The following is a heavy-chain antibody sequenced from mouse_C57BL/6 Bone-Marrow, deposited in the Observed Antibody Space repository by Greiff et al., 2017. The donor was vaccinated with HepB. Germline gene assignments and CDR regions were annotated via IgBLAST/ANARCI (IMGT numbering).Heavy chain of an antibody. V-gene: IGHV6-3*01. CDR1: GFTFSNYW. CDR3: TPHYYGSSPFAY. J-gene: IGHJ3*01. Sequence: EVQGVESGGGLVQPGGSMKLSCVASGFTFSNYWMNWVRQSPEKGLEWVAQIRLKSDNYATHYAESVKGRFTISRDDSKSSVYLQMNNLRAEDTGIYYCTPHYYGSSPFAYWGQGTLVTVSA. CDR2: IRLKSDNYAT. D-gene: IGHD1-1*01.